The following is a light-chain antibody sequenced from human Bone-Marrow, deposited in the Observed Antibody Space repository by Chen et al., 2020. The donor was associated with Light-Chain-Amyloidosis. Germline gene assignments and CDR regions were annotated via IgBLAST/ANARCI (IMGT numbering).Light chain of an antibody. Sequence: EIVLTQSPATLSLSLGERATLSCRASQNVGTYLAWYQQKPGQAPRLLIYDASNRATGIPGRFSGSGSGTACTLTISSLEPEDFAVYYCQQRSNWPPLTFGGGTKVEMK. CDR1: QNVGTY. CDR3: QQRSNWPPLT. CDR2: DAS. V-gene: IGKV3-11*01. J-gene: IGKJ4*01.